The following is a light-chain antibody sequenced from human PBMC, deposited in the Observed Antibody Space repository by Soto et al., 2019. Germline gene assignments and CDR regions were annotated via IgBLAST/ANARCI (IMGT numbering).Light chain of an antibody. Sequence: DIQMTQSPSSLSASVGDRFTITGHASQDINNYLSWYQQNPGKAPKILIYDASNLETGVPSRFSGSGSGTDFTFTISSLQPEDIATYYCQQYANLPITFGQGTRLEIK. CDR3: QQYANLPIT. CDR1: QDINNY. CDR2: DAS. J-gene: IGKJ5*01. V-gene: IGKV1-33*01.